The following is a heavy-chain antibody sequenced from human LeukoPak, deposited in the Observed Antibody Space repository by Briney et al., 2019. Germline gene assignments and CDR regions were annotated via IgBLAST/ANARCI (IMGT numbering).Heavy chain of an antibody. Sequence: PGGSLRLSCAASGFTVSSNYMSWVRQAPGKGLEWVSAISGSGGSTYYADSVKGRFTISRDNSKNTLYLQMNSLRAEDTAVYYCAKDSRGGLYDFWSGYPTAWGQGTLVTVSS. CDR2: ISGSGGST. CDR1: GFTVSSNY. V-gene: IGHV3-23*01. D-gene: IGHD3-3*01. CDR3: AKDSRGGLYDFWSGYPTA. J-gene: IGHJ5*02.